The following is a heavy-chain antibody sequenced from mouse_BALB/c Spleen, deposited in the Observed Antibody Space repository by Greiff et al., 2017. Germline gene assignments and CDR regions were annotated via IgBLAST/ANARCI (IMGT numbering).Heavy chain of an antibody. D-gene: IGHD2-1*01. CDR1: GFAFSSYD. V-gene: IGHV5-12-1*01. Sequence: EVQRVESGGGLVKPGGSLKLSCAASGFAFSSYDMSWVRQTPEKRLEWVAYISSGGGSTYYPDTVKGRFTISRDNAKNTLYLQMSSLKSEDTAMYYCARHGNSFMDYWGQGTSVTVSS. J-gene: IGHJ4*01. CDR3: ARHGNSFMDY. CDR2: ISSGGGST.